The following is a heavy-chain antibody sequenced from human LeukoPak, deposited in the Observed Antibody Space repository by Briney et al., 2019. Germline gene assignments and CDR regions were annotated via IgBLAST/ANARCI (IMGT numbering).Heavy chain of an antibody. CDR2: ISSSSSYI. D-gene: IGHD5-12*01. CDR1: GFTFSSNS. CDR3: AREAFPIVPKILAACDR. J-gene: IGHJ5*02. V-gene: IGHV3-21*01. Sequence: GGSLTLSCAASGFTFSSNSMNWVRHAPGKGLEWVSSISSSSSYIYYADSVKGQFTISRDNANNSLYLQMNSLRAEDTAVYYCAREAFPIVPKILAACDRWGQGTLVTVSS.